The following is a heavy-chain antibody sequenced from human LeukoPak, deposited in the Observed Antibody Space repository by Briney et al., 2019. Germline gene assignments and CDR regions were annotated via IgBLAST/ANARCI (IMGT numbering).Heavy chain of an antibody. V-gene: IGHV3-11*04. CDR3: ARLEGYSYGSDFGHWYFDL. CDR1: GFTFSDYY. CDR2: ISSSGSTI. D-gene: IGHD5-18*01. J-gene: IGHJ2*01. Sequence: PGGSLRLSCAASGFTFSDYYMSWIRQAPGKGLEWVSYISSSGSTIYYADSVKGRFTISRDNAKNSLYLQMNSLRAEDTAVYYCARLEGYSYGSDFGHWYFDLWGRGTLVTVSS.